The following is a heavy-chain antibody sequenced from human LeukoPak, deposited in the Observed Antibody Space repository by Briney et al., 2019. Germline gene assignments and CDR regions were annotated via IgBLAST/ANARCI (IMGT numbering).Heavy chain of an antibody. CDR1: GYTFTSYY. D-gene: IGHD2-2*01. CDR3: ARAPYCDSSSCYQGYNWFDT. V-gene: IGHV1-2*02. CDR2: INPNSGDT. J-gene: IGHJ5*02. Sequence: ASVKVSCKAAGYTFTSYYMHWVRQAPGQGLEWMGGINPNSGDTNYAQKFHGRGTMTSDTSIRTAYMKMSRLRSDETGVYYCARAPYCDSSSCYQGYNWFDTWGEGTLVT.